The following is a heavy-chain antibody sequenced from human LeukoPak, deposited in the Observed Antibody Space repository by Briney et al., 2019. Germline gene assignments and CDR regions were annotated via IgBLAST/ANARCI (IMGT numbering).Heavy chain of an antibody. CDR3: AKATAATTYFDY. Sequence: GGSLRLSCAASGFTFSSFAMSWVRQAPGKGLEWVSAISSGGGTIFYGDSVKGRFATSRANSENTLYLQMSSLRAEDTAVYYCAKATAATTYFDYWGQGTLVAVSS. D-gene: IGHD6-25*01. CDR2: ISSGGGTI. CDR1: GFTFSSFA. V-gene: IGHV3-23*01. J-gene: IGHJ4*02.